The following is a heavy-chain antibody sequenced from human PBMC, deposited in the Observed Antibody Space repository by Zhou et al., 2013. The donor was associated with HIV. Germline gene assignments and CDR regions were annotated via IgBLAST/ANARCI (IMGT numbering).Heavy chain of an antibody. J-gene: IGHJ2*01. D-gene: IGHD2-21*02. CDR3: ARGGGYGGNSAVVEKWYFDL. V-gene: IGHV1-69*01. CDR1: GYTFTNYD. CDR2: IIPMFGTA. Sequence: QVQLVQSGAEVKEPGASLKVSCKASGYTFTNYDINWVRQATGQGLEWMGGIIPMFGTANHAQKFLGRLTITADDSTTTTYLELSSLTSEDTAVYYCARGGGYGGNSAVVEKWYFDLWGRGHSGHCLL.